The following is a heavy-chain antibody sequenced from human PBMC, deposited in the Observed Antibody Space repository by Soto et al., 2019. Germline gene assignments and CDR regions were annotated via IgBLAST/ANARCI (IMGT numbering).Heavy chain of an antibody. Sequence: EVQLLESGGGLVQPGGSLTLSCAASGFTFIDYTMSWVRQAPGKVLEYISVILSDYNTYYAGSVRGRFTISRDNSKNTVYLEMNCVRDEDTAVYYCARRNNGYFGYWGQGALVTGSS. D-gene: IGHD2-8*01. CDR3: ARRNNGYFGY. CDR1: GFTFIDYT. CDR2: ILSDYNT. V-gene: IGHV3-23*03. J-gene: IGHJ4*02.